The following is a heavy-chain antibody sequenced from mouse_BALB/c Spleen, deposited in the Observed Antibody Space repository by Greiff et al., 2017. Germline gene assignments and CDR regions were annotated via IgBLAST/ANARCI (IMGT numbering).Heavy chain of an antibody. CDR2: IYPGDGDT. D-gene: IGHD2-10*02. CDR1: GYAFSSYW. CDR3: ARSGYGNYDYAMDY. J-gene: IGHJ4*01. V-gene: IGHV1-80*01. Sequence: LVESGAELVRPGSSVKISCKASGYAFSSYWMNWVKQRPGQGLEWIGQIYPGDGDTNYNGKFKGKATLTADKSSSTAYMQLSSLTSEDSAVYFCARSGYGNYDYAMDYWGQGTSVTVSS.